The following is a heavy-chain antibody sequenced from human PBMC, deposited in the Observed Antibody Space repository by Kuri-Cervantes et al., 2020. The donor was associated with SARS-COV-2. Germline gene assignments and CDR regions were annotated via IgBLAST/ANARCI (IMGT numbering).Heavy chain of an antibody. CDR2: ISSSSSYI. Sequence: LSLTCAASGFTFSSYSMNWVRQAPGKGLEWVSSISSSSSYIYYADSVKGRFTTSRDNAKNSLYLQMNSLRAEDTAVYYCARGLRDGDYLYYYYGMDAWGQGTTVTVSS. CDR1: GFTFSSYS. V-gene: IGHV3-21*01. J-gene: IGHJ6*02. D-gene: IGHD4-17*01. CDR3: ARGLRDGDYLYYYYGMDA.